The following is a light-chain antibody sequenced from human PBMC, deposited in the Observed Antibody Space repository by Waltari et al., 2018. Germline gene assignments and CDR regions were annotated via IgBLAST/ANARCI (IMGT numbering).Light chain of an antibody. J-gene: IGKJ1*01. CDR1: QSLLHSDGYNY. CDR2: LVS. V-gene: IGKV2-28*01. Sequence: DIVMTQSPLSLPVTPGEPASISCRSSQSLLHSDGYNYLDWYLQKPGQSAQLLIYLVSKRASGVPDRFSGSGSGTEFTLKISRVEAGDVGIYYCMQGLQTPTFGQGTKVELK. CDR3: MQGLQTPT.